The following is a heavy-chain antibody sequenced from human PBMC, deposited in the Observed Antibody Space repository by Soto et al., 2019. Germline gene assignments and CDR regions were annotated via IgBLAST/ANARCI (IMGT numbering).Heavy chain of an antibody. J-gene: IGHJ4*02. CDR3: ATTEDYFDY. CDR2: IFYSGST. Sequence: SESLSLTCTVSGVSLTSGTYYWSWIRQHPGKGLEWIGYIFYSGSTDYNPSLKSRVNISVDTSKNQFSLKLNSVTAADTAVYFCATTEDYFDYRRQGTPVTVSS. CDR1: GVSLTSGTYY. V-gene: IGHV4-31*03.